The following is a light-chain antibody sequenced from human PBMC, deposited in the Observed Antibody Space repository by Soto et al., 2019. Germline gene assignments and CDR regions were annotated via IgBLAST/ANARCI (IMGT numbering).Light chain of an antibody. CDR3: GTWDSSLSAGYV. J-gene: IGLJ1*01. V-gene: IGLV1-51*01. Sequence: QSVLTQPPSVSAAPGQKVIISCSGSSSNIGKNYVSWYQQLPGTAPKLLLYDNNKRPSGIPDRFSGSKSGTSATLGITGLQAGDEADYYCGTWDSSLSAGYVFGTGTKVTVL. CDR1: SSNIGKNY. CDR2: DNN.